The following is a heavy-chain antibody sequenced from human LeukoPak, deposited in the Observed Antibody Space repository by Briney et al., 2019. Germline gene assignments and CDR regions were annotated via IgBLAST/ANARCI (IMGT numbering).Heavy chain of an antibody. V-gene: IGHV1-24*01. D-gene: IGHD5-18*01. CDR2: FYPEVGET. Sequence: ASVKVSCKDSGYTLTELSMHWVRQAPGKRLEWLGGFYPEVGETIYAQKFQGRVTMTEDTSTDTAYMELSSLRSEDTAVYYCATEGLYSYGPSAHDYWGQGTLVTVSS. CDR1: GYTLTELS. J-gene: IGHJ4*02. CDR3: ATEGLYSYGPSAHDY.